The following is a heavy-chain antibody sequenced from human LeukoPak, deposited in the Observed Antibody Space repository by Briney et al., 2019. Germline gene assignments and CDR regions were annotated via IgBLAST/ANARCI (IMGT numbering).Heavy chain of an antibody. CDR2: ISGSGGST. V-gene: IGHV3-23*01. J-gene: IGHJ4*02. D-gene: IGHD3-22*01. Sequence: GGSLRLSCAASGFTFSSYAMSWVRQAPGKGLEWVSAISGSGGSTYYADSVKGRFTISRDNSRNTLYLQMNSLRAEDTAVYYCAKGGSFYYDTSGYLYWGEGTLVTVSS. CDR3: AKGGSFYYDTSGYLY. CDR1: GFTFSSYA.